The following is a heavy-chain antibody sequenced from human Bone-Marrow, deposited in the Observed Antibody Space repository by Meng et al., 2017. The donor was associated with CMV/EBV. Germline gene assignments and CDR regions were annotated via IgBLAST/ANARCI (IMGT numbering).Heavy chain of an antibody. V-gene: IGHV4-39*07. CDR1: GGSISSSSYY. CDR3: ARGRCSSTSCYRWYYYGMDV. D-gene: IGHD2-2*02. Sequence: GSLRLSCTVSGGSISSSSYYWGWIRQPPGKGLEWIGSIYYSGSTYYNPSLKSRVTISVDTSKNQFSLKLSSVTAADTAVYYCARGRCSSTSCYRWYYYGMDVWGQGTTVTVSS. CDR2: IYYSGST. J-gene: IGHJ6*02.